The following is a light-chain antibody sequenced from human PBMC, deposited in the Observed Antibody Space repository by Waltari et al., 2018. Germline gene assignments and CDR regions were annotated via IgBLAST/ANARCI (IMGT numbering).Light chain of an antibody. J-gene: IGKJ1*01. V-gene: IGKV3-11*02. CDR3: QQRSNWPPVT. Sequence: NVLTQSPDTLSLSPGETATLSCRASQSVGDSDLAWYQQKPGQSPRLLIYAAANRASGISDRFSGSGSGRDFTLTISSLEPEDFAVYYCQQRSNWPPVTFGQGTKVEIK. CDR1: QSVGDSD. CDR2: AAA.